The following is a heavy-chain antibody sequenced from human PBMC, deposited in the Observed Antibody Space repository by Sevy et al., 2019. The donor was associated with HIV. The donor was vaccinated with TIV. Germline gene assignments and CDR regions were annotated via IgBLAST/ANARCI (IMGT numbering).Heavy chain of an antibody. Sequence: GGSLRLSCAASVFTFSNYWMHWVRQASGKGLVWVSRISSDGSNTDYADSVKGRFTIYRDNAKNTVYLQMNSLRAEDTAVYYCARGIRFSFYCMSVSCYQGAVDFWGQGTLVTVSS. V-gene: IGHV3-74*01. D-gene: IGHD2-15*01. CDR3: ARGIRFSFYCMSVSCYQGAVDF. CDR2: ISSDGSNT. J-gene: IGHJ4*02. CDR1: VFTFSNYW.